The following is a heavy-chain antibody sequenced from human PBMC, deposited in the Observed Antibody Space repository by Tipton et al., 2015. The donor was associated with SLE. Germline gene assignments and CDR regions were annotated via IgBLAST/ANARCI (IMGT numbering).Heavy chain of an antibody. CDR2: IYHCGNK. J-gene: IGHJ4*02. Sequence: TLSLTCTVSGGTISSDSYYWGRIRQPPGKGLVWIGSIYHCGNKYYNPPLKSRVAVSVATSQNQFSLSLSSVTAADTAFCYWARQGSATGFDYWGQGTLVIVSS. CDR1: GGTISSDSYY. CDR3: ARQGSATGFDY. V-gene: IGHV4-39*01. D-gene: IGHD6-25*01.